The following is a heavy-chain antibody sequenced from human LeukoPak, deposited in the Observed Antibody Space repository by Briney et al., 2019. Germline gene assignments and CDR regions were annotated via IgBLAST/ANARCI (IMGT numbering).Heavy chain of an antibody. CDR3: ACGWYVDY. V-gene: IGHV3-23*01. CDR2: INDNGGTT. D-gene: IGHD6-19*01. CDR1: GFTFSSYA. Sequence: GGSLRLSCAASGFTFSSYAMSWVRQAPGKGLEWVSTINDNGGTTYYADSVKGRFTISRGNSKNTLYLQMNSLRAEDTAVYYCACGWYVDYWGQGTLVTVSS. J-gene: IGHJ4*02.